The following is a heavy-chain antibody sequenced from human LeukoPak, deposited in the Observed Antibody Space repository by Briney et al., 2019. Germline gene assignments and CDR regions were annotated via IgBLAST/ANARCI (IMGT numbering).Heavy chain of an antibody. CDR2: ISGSGGST. Sequence: GGSLRLSCAASGFTVSSNYMSWVRQAPGKGLEWVSAISGSGGSTYYADSVKGRFTISRDNSKNTLYLQMNSLRAEDTAVYYCAGIAAAGTSAYWGQGTLVTVSS. J-gene: IGHJ4*02. V-gene: IGHV3-23*01. CDR1: GFTVSSNY. CDR3: AGIAAAGTSAY. D-gene: IGHD6-13*01.